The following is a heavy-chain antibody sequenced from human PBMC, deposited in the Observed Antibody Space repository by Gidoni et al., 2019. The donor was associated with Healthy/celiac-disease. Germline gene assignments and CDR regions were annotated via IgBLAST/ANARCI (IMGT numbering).Heavy chain of an antibody. V-gene: IGHV1-18*01. D-gene: IGHD3-22*01. CDR1: GYTFTSYG. CDR3: ARAQAYYYDSSGYYYQLGGLDY. J-gene: IGHJ4*02. Sequence: QVQLVQSGAEVKKPGASVKVSCKASGYTFTSYGISWVRQAPGQGLEWMGWISAYNGNTNYAQKLQGRVTMTTDTSTSTAYMELRSLRSDDTAVYYCARAQAYYYDSSGYYYQLGGLDYWGQGTLVTVSS. CDR2: ISAYNGNT.